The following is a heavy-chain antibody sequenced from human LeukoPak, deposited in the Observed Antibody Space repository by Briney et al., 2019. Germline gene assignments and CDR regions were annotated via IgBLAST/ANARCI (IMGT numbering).Heavy chain of an antibody. CDR2: ISAYNGNT. J-gene: IGHJ3*02. V-gene: IGHV1-18*01. D-gene: IGHD3-16*02. CDR3: ARGLRLGELSFQAFDI. Sequence: ASVKVSCKASGYTFTSYGISWVRQAPGQGLEWMGWISAYNGNTNYAQKLQGRVTMTTDTSTSTAYMELRSLRSDDTAVYYCARGLRLGELSFQAFDIWGQGTMVTVSS. CDR1: GYTFTSYG.